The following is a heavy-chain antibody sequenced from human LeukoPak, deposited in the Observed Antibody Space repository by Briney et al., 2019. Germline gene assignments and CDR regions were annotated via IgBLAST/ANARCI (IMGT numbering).Heavy chain of an antibody. CDR2: INPNSGGT. V-gene: IGHV1-2*02. D-gene: IGHD2-2*01. CDR3: ARQGYCSSTSCYANDAFDI. J-gene: IGHJ3*02. CDR1: GYTFTGYY. Sequence: ASVKVSCKAPGYTFTGYYMHWVRQAPGQGLEWMGWINPNSGGTNYAQKFQGRVTMTRDTSISTAYMELSRLRSDDTAVYYCARQGYCSSTSCYANDAFDIWGQGTMVTVSS.